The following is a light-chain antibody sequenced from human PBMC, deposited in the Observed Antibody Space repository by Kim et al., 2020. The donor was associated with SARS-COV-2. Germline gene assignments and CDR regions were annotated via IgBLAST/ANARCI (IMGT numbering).Light chain of an antibody. CDR2: GAS. Sequence: APGERATLTCRASQSIRSNLAWYQQKPGQAPRLLIYGASTRATGSPARFSGSGSGTEFTLTINSLQSEDFAVYYCQQYNNWPPLTFGGGTKVDIK. CDR1: QSIRSN. CDR3: QQYNNWPPLT. V-gene: IGKV3-15*01. J-gene: IGKJ4*01.